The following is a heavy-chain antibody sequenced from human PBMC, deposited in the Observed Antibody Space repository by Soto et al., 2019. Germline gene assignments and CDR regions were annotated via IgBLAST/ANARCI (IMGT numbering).Heavy chain of an antibody. V-gene: IGHV1-69*13. CDR3: ARVKDSSSDDNGEPFGGYYYYYYGMDV. CDR1: RGTFSSYS. J-gene: IGHJ6*02. Sequence: SVEVSCKASRGTFSSYSISWVRHAPGKGLEWMGGIIPIFGTANYAQKFQGRVTITADESTSTAYMELSSLRSEDTAVYYCARVKDSSSDDNGEPFGGYYYYYYGMDVWGQGTTVTVSS. CDR2: IIPIFGTA. D-gene: IGHD6-6*01.